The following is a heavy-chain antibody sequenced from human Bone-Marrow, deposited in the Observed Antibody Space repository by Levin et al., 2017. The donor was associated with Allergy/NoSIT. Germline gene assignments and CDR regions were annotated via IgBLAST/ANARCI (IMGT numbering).Heavy chain of an antibody. D-gene: IGHD3-3*01. V-gene: IGHV4-38-2*01. CDR3: ASYDFWSGYPINGMDV. J-gene: IGHJ6*02. Sequence: SETLSLTCAVSGYSISNGYYWGWIRQPPGKGLEWIGSIYHSGRTYYNPSLKSLVTISVDTSKNQFSLRLNSVTAADTAVYYCASYDFWSGYPINGMDVWGQGTTVTVSS. CDR2: IYHSGRT. CDR1: GYSISNGYY.